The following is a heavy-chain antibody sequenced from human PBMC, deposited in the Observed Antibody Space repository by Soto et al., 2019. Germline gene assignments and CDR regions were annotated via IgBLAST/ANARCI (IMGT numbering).Heavy chain of an antibody. CDR2: IRQDGSDK. D-gene: IGHD1-26*01. CDR3: ATERGSYFDHFEH. V-gene: IGHV3-7*03. J-gene: IGHJ3*01. CDR1: GISLSDFW. Sequence: VQLVESGGGLVQPGGSLTLSCVASGISLSDFWMSWVRQAPGKGLEWVANIRQDGSDKNYVDSVKGRFTVSRDSAKNSVYLHMTNLRAEDTAMYFCATERGSYFDHFEHWGQGTMASVSS.